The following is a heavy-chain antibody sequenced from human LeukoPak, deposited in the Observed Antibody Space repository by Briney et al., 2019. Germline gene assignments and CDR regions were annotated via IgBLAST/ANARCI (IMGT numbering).Heavy chain of an antibody. CDR3: ARVIFGVVTDY. CDR2: INWNGGST. J-gene: IGHJ4*02. CDR1: GFTFSSYE. Sequence: GGSLRLSCAASGFTFSSYEMSWVRQAPGKGLEWVSGINWNGGSTGYADSVKGRFTISRDNAKNSLYLQMNSLRAEDTALYYCARVIFGVVTDYWGQGTLVTVSS. D-gene: IGHD3-3*01. V-gene: IGHV3-20*04.